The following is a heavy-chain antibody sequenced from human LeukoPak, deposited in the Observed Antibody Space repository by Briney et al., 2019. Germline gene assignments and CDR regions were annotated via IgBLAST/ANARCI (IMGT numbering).Heavy chain of an antibody. CDR3: AGIYGSGGYYNY. Sequence: SETLSLTCAVYGGSFSGYYWSWIRQPPGKGLEWIGEINHSGSTNYNPSLKSRVTISVDTSKNQFSLKLSSVTAADTAVYYCAGIYGSGGYYNYWGQGTLVTVSS. CDR1: GGSFSGYY. V-gene: IGHV4-34*01. CDR2: INHSGST. J-gene: IGHJ4*02. D-gene: IGHD3-10*01.